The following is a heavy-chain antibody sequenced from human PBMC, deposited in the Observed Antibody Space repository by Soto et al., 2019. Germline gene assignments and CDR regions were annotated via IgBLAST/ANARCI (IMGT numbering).Heavy chain of an antibody. CDR1: GGSISSNY. V-gene: IGHV4-59*01. CDR3: ARYRREAVAGYTLDN. J-gene: IGHJ4*02. CDR2: VYNSGST. Sequence: KPSETLSLTCTGSGGSISSNYWTWIRQPPGKGLEWIGYVYNSGSTNYNPSLKSRVTISEDTSKSQFSLKVNSMTAADTAVYYCARYRREAVAGYTLDNWGQGILVTVSS. D-gene: IGHD6-13*01.